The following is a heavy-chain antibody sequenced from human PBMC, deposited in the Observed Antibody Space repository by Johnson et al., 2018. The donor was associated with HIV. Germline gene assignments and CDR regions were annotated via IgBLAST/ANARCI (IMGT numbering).Heavy chain of an antibody. V-gene: IGHV3-33*06. CDR3: AKDLRQVAVNDVFDI. CDR2: IWYDGSNK. Sequence: QMLLVESGGGVVQPGRSLRLACAASAFTFSNYAMHWVRQAPGKGLEWVAVIWYDGSNKYYADSVKGRFTISRDNSKNKLYLQMNSLRVEDTAVYYCAKDLRQVAVNDVFDIWGQGTVVSVSS. J-gene: IGHJ3*02. CDR1: AFTFSNYA. D-gene: IGHD6-19*01.